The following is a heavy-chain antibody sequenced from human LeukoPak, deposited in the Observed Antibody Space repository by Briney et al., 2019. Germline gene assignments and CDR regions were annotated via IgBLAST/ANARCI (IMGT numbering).Heavy chain of an antibody. D-gene: IGHD3-22*01. V-gene: IGHV1-58*02. CDR3: AADRYDSSGYYHFDY. J-gene: IGHJ4*02. CDR1: GFTFTSSA. Sequence: ASVKISCKACGFTFTSSAMQWVRQARGQRLEWIGWIVVGSGNTNYAQKFQERVTITRDMSTSTAYMELSSLRSEDTAVYYCAADRYDSSGYYHFDYWGQGTLVTVSS. CDR2: IVVGSGNT.